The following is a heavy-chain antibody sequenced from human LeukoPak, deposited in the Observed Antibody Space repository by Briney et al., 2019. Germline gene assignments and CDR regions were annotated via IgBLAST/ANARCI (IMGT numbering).Heavy chain of an antibody. V-gene: IGHV1-69*04. CDR2: IIPILGIA. J-gene: IGHJ4*02. Sequence: SVKVSCKASGGTFSSYAISWVRQAPGQGLEWMGRIIPILGIANYAQKFQGRVTITADKSTSTAYMELSSLRSEDTAVYYCARGVALDVVGPGYFDYWGQGTLVTVSS. CDR1: GGTFSSYA. CDR3: ARGVALDVVGPGYFDY. D-gene: IGHD2-21*01.